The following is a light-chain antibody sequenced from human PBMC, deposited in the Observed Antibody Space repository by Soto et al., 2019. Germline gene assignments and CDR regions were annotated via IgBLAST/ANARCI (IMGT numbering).Light chain of an antibody. J-gene: IGLJ1*01. V-gene: IGLV2-23*01. CDR1: SSAVGNFKL. CDR2: EDS. Sequence: QSVLTQPASVSGSPGQSITISCTGTSSAVGNFKLVSWYQQHPGKAPKLMIYEDSKRPSGVSNRFSGSKSGNTASLTISGVQAEDEADYYCCSYAGRSTFYVFGTGTKLTVL. CDR3: CSYAGRSTFYV.